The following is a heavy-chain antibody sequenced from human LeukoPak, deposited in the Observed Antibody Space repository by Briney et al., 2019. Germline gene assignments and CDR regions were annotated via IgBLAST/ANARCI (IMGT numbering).Heavy chain of an antibody. CDR2: IYNSGST. J-gene: IGHJ4*02. Sequence: SGTLSLTCAVSGGSISSNNWWSWVRQPPGKGPEWIGEIYNSGSTHYKSSLKSRVTISLDKSKNQFSLKLTSVTAADTAVYYCARVGSGYGSGNHFDYWGQGTLVTVSS. CDR3: ARVGSGYGSGNHFDY. V-gene: IGHV4-4*02. CDR1: GGSISSNNW. D-gene: IGHD3-10*01.